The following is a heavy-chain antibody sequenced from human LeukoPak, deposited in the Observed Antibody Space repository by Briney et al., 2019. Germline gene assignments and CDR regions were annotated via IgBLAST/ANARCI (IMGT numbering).Heavy chain of an antibody. Sequence: PGGSLRLSCAASGFSFSSYSMNWVRQAPGKGLEWVSYISSSSSIIFYADSVKGRFTISRDNAKNSLYLQMNSLRAEDTAVYYCARDFFAFGGVIALLDYWGQGTLVTVSS. CDR3: ARDFFAFGGVIALLDY. CDR1: GFSFSSYS. V-gene: IGHV3-48*04. D-gene: IGHD3-16*02. J-gene: IGHJ4*02. CDR2: ISSSSSII.